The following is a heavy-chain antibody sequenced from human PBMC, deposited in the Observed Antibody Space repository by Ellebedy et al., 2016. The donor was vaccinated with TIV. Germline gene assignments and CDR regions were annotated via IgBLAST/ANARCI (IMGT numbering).Heavy chain of an antibody. CDR1: GDIFINYW. CDR3: ARVGGDRSGYYLRG. CDR2: VFPGDSDA. J-gene: IGHJ4*02. D-gene: IGHD3-22*01. Sequence: GESLKISCKGSGDIFINYWIAWVRQMPRRVLEWMGIVFPGDSDARSSPSFEGKVTMSADKSISTAYLHWSRLKASDTAIYYCARVGGDRSGYYLRGWGQGTLVTVSS. V-gene: IGHV5-51*01.